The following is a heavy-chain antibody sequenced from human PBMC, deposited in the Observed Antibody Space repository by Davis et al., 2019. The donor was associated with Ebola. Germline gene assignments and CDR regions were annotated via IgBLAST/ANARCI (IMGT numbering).Heavy chain of an antibody. CDR1: GFTFSTYW. J-gene: IGHJ6*02. D-gene: IGHD6-6*01. CDR2: IKQDGSEK. V-gene: IGHV3-7*01. Sequence: GESLKISCATSGFTFSTYWMSWVRQAPGKGLEWVANIKQDGSEKYYVDSVKGRFTISRDNAKNSLYLQMNSLRAEDTAVYYCARGADSSSFYYYGMDVWGQGTTVTVSS. CDR3: ARGADSSSFYYYGMDV.